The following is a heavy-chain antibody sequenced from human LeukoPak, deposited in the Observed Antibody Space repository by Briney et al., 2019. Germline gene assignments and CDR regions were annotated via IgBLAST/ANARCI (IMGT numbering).Heavy chain of an antibody. V-gene: IGHV4-39*07. CDR2: IYDGGST. CDR1: GGSISSNSYN. CDR3: ARDEEYDSSGYYRHNFDY. Sequence: SETLSLTCSVSGGSISSNSYNWGWIRQPPGKGLEWIGNIYDGGSTYYNPSLKSRVTLSVDTSKNQFSLKLSSVTAADTAVYYCARDEEYDSSGYYRHNFDYWGQGTPVTVSS. J-gene: IGHJ4*02. D-gene: IGHD3-22*01.